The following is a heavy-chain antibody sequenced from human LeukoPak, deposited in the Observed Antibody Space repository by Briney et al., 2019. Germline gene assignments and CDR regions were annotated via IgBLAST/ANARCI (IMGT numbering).Heavy chain of an antibody. J-gene: IGHJ2*01. CDR2: ITSSSIYI. CDR3: ARDYYDSLGLDL. D-gene: IGHD3-22*01. V-gene: IGHV3-21*01. Sequence: SPGGSLRLSCAASGFTFSSYTMNWVRQAPGKGLEWISNITSSSIYIYYADSVKGRFTISRDNAQNSRYLQMNTLRAEEPAVYYCARDYYDSLGLDLCGRGTLVTVSS. CDR1: GFTFSSYT.